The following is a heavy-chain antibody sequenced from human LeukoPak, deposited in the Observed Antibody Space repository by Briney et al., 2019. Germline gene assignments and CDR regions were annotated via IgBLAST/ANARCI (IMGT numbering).Heavy chain of an antibody. V-gene: IGHV3-30*18. CDR3: AKDPGGVFIVATTYFDY. CDR2: ISYDGSNK. CDR1: GFTFSSNG. D-gene: IGHD5-12*01. J-gene: IGHJ4*02. Sequence: PGGSLRLSCAAPGFTFSSNGRHWVRQAPGKGLERVAVISYDGSNKYYADSVKGRFTISRDNSKNTLYLQMNSLRAEDTAVYYCAKDPGGVFIVATTYFDYWGQGTLVTVSS.